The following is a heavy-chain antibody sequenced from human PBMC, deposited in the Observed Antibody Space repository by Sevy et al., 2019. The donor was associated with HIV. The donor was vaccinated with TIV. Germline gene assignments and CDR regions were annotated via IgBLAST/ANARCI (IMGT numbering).Heavy chain of an antibody. CDR1: GGSFSGYY. V-gene: IGHV4-34*01. CDR3: ARHCSSSSCSHAFDI. J-gene: IGHJ3*02. Sequence: SETLSLTCAVYGGSFSGYYWSWIRQPPGKGLEWVGEINHSGSTNYNPSLKSRVTISLDTSNNQFSLKLSYVPAADTAVYYWARHCSSSSCSHAFDIWGQGTMVTVSS. D-gene: IGHD2-2*01. CDR2: INHSGST.